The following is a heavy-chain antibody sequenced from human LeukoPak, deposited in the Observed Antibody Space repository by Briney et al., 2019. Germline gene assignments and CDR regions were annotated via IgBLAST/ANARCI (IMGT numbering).Heavy chain of an antibody. D-gene: IGHD3-9*01. V-gene: IGHV4-59*01. J-gene: IGHJ5*02. Sequence: SETLSLTCTVSGGSISSYYWSWIRQPPGKGLEWIGYIYYSGSTNYNPSLKSRVTISVDTSKNQFSLKLSSVTAADTAVYYCASLVINYDILTGYPKRWFDPWGQGTLVTVSS. CDR1: GGSISSYY. CDR2: IYYSGST. CDR3: ASLVINYDILTGYPKRWFDP.